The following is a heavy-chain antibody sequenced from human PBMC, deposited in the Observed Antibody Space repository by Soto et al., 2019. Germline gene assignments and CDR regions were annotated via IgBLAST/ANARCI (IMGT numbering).Heavy chain of an antibody. D-gene: IGHD4-17*01. CDR1: GFIFSNYG. CDR3: ARDAVTTGFDY. CDR2: MWYDGSNK. Sequence: VQLVESGGGVVQPGRSLRLSCAASGFIFSNYGMQWVRQAPGKGLEWVAVMWYDGSNKYYADSVKGRFTISRDNSKNTLYLQMNSLRAEDTAVYYCARDAVTTGFDYWGQGTLVTVSS. V-gene: IGHV3-33*01. J-gene: IGHJ4*02.